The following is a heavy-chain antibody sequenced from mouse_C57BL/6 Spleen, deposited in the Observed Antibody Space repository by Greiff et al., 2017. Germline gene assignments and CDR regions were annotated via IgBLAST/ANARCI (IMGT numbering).Heavy chain of an antibody. CDR1: GYSITSGYY. CDR2: ISYDGSN. Sequence: DVKLQESGPGLVKPSQSLSLTCSVTGYSITSGYYWNWIRQFPGNKLEWMGYISYDGSNNYNPSLKNRISITRDTAKKQFFLKLNSVTTEDTATYYCASGSSYNYAMDYWGQGTSVTVSS. D-gene: IGHD1-1*01. V-gene: IGHV3-6*01. J-gene: IGHJ4*01. CDR3: ASGSSYNYAMDY.